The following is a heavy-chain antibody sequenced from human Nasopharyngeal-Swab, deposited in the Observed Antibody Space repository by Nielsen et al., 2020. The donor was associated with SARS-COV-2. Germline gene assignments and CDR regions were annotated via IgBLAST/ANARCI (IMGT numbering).Heavy chain of an antibody. CDR1: GFTFSSYS. CDR2: I. D-gene: IGHD6-13*01. CDR3: AYSSSWTTVGDY. V-gene: IGHV3-21*01. Sequence: GESLKISCAASGFTFSSYSMNWVRQAPGKGLEWVSYIYYADSVKGRFTISRDNAKNSLYLQMNSLRAEDTAVYYCAYSSSWTTVGDYWGQGTLVTVSS. J-gene: IGHJ4*02.